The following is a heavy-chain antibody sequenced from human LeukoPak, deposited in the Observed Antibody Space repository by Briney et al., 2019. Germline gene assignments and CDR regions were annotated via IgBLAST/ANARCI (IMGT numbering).Heavy chain of an antibody. Sequence: GGSLRLSCAASGFTFSSYSMNWVRQAPGKGLEWVSSISTSSSYIHYADSVKGRFTISRDNAKNSLYLQMNSLRAEDTAVYYCARGTLNIPGEHGAFDYWGQGTLVTVSS. CDR2: ISTSSSYI. D-gene: IGHD1-14*01. CDR3: ARGTLNIPGEHGAFDY. V-gene: IGHV3-21*01. CDR1: GFTFSSYS. J-gene: IGHJ4*02.